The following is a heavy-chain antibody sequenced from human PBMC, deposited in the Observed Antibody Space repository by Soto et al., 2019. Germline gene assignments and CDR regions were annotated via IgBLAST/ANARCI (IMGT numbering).Heavy chain of an antibody. CDR1: VPSGGRNH. CDR3: ARYRYDELNSFDSFDI. V-gene: IGHV4-59*10. Sequence: SLTYLLCVPSGGRNHRSRIVQPYGKGLDWIGRVYISGSTTYNPSLKSRVTISIDISKNQLSLRLPSVTAADTAVYYCARYRYDELNSFDSFDIWGQGAVV. D-gene: IGHD3-9*01. J-gene: IGHJ3*02. CDR2: VYISGST.